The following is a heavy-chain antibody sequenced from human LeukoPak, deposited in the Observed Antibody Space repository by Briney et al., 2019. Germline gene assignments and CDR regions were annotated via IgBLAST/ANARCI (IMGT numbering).Heavy chain of an antibody. V-gene: IGHV3-7*01. CDR2: IKQDGSEK. D-gene: IGHD3-22*01. Sequence: GGSLRLSCAASGFTFSSYAMSWVRQAPGKGLEWVANIKQDGSEKYYVDSVKGRFTISRDNAKNSLYLQMNSLRAEDTAVYYCARDSSGYYGIYYYYYMDVWGKGTTVTVSS. CDR3: ARDSSGYYGIYYYYYMDV. J-gene: IGHJ6*03. CDR1: GFTFSSYA.